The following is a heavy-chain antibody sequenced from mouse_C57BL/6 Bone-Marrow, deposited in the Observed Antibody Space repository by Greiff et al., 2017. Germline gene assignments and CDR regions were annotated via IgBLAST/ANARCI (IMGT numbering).Heavy chain of an antibody. Sequence: QVQLQQPGAELVKPGASVKMSCKASGYTFTSYWITWVKQRPGQGLEWIGDIYPGSGSTNYNEKFKSKATLTVDTSSSTAYMQLSSLTSEDSAVYYGARSRRGQPGGDAMDYWGQGTSVTVSS. J-gene: IGHJ4*01. CDR2: IYPGSGST. V-gene: IGHV1-55*01. CDR1: GYTFTSYW. CDR3: ARSRRGQPGGDAMDY. D-gene: IGHD3-2*01.